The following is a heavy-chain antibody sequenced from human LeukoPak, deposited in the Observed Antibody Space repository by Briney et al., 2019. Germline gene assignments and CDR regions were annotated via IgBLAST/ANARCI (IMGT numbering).Heavy chain of an antibody. CDR1: GFTFSNYV. J-gene: IGHJ4*02. CDR3: ARMYSSSSFDY. V-gene: IGHV3-23*01. Sequence: GGSLRLSCAASGFTFSNYVMSWVRQAPGKGLEWVSDISGGGSSTHYADSVKGRFTISRDNSKNTLYLQMNSLRAEDTAVYYCARMYSSSSFDYWGQGTLVPVSS. CDR2: ISGGGSST. D-gene: IGHD6-6*01.